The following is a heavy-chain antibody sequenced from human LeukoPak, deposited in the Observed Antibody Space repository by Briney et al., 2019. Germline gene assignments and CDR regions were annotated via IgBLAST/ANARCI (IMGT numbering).Heavy chain of an antibody. CDR2: IKQDGSEK. Sequence: SGGSLRLSCAASGFTFSTFAMIWVRQPPGKGLEWVANIKQDGSEKYYVDSVKGRFTISRDNAKNSLYLQMNSLRAEDTAVYYCARVGFWSGQHGGYYYYYMDVWGKGTTVTVSS. V-gene: IGHV3-7*04. CDR3: ARVGFWSGQHGGYYYYYMDV. CDR1: GFTFSTFA. J-gene: IGHJ6*03. D-gene: IGHD3-3*01.